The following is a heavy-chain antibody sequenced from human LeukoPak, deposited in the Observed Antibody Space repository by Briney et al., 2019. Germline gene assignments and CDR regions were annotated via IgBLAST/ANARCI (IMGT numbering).Heavy chain of an antibody. CDR1: GFTFSDYY. CDR3: ARVHYGSGSYLHY. D-gene: IGHD3-10*01. J-gene: IGHJ4*02. CDR2: ISSSGSTV. V-gene: IGHV3-11*01. Sequence: GGSLRLSCAASGFTFSDYYMSWIRQAPGKGLEWVSYISSSGSTVYYADSVKGRFTISRDNAKKSLYLQMNSLRAEDTAVYYCARVHYGSGSYLHYWGQGTLVTVSS.